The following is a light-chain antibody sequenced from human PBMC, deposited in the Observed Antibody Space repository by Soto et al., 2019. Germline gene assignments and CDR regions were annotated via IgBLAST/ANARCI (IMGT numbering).Light chain of an antibody. CDR3: QQYGSSPFT. J-gene: IGKJ3*01. CDR1: QSISSSF. V-gene: IGKV3-20*01. Sequence: EIVLTQSPGTLSLSPGERATLSCRASQSISSSFLAWYQQRPGQAPRLLIHGVSSKAAGIPDRFSGSGSGTDFTLTINRLDPEDFAQYFCQQYGSSPFTFGPGTQLEIK. CDR2: GVS.